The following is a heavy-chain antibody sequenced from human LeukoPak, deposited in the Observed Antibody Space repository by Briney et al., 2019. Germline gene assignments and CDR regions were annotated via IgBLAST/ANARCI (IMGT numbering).Heavy chain of an antibody. CDR3: AKDSGYDFWSGYNWFDP. Sequence: PGGSLRLSCAASGFTFDDYAMHWVRQAPGKGLEWVSGISWNSGSIGHADSVKGRFTISRDNAKNSLYLQMNSLRAEDTALYYCAKDSGYDFWSGYNWFDPWGQGTLVTVSS. CDR1: GFTFDDYA. J-gene: IGHJ5*02. D-gene: IGHD3-3*01. CDR2: ISWNSGSI. V-gene: IGHV3-9*01.